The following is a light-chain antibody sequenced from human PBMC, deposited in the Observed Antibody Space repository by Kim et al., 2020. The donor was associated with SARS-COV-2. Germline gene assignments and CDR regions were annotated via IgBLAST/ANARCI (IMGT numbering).Light chain of an antibody. CDR1: QSVSNH. V-gene: IGKV3-11*01. CDR3: QQRTNWRYS. J-gene: IGKJ2*03. CDR2: DAS. Sequence: EIVLTQSPATLSLSPGERATLSCRASQSVSNHLVWYQQRPGQAPRPLIYDASNRATGIPARFSGSGSGTDFTLTISSLEPEDFAVYYCQQRTNWRYSFGQGTKLEI.